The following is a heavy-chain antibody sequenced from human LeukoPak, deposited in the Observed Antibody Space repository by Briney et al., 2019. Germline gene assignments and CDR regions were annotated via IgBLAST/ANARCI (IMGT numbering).Heavy chain of an antibody. CDR2: IYTSGST. D-gene: IGHD3-3*01. CDR3: ARDSERITIFGVVTNAFDI. V-gene: IGHV4-61*02. CDR1: GGSISSGSYY. Sequence: SETLSLTCTVSGGSISSGSYYWSWIRQPAGKGLEWIGRIYTSGSTNYNPSLKSRVTISVDTSKNQFSLKLSSVTAADTAVYYCARDSERITIFGVVTNAFDIWGQGTMVTVSS. J-gene: IGHJ3*02.